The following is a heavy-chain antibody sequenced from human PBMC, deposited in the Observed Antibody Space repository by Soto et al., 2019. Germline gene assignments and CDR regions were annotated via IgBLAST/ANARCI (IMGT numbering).Heavy chain of an antibody. V-gene: IGHV1-3*01. D-gene: IGHD2-2*02. CDR3: ARGDIVLVPAAIHPRDPNWFGP. Sequence: QVQLVQSGAEVKKPGASVKVSCKASGYTFTSYAMHWVRQAPGQRLEWMGWINAGNGNTKYSQKFQGRVTITRDTSARTAYMELSSLRSEDPAVYYCARGDIVLVPAAIHPRDPNWFGPWGQGTLVTVSS. CDR2: INAGNGNT. J-gene: IGHJ5*02. CDR1: GYTFTSYA.